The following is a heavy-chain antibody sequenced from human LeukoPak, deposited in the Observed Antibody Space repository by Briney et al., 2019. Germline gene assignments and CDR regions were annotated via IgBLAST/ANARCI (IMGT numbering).Heavy chain of an antibody. D-gene: IGHD2-8*01. V-gene: IGHV3-30*04. J-gene: IGHJ6*03. CDR3: AREGRYCTNGVCYTNHYYYMDV. Sequence: GGSLRLSCAASGFTFSNYAMHWVRQAPGKGLEWVAVISYDGSNKYYADSVKGRFTISRDNSKNTLYLQMNSLRAEDTAVYYCAREGRYCTNGVCYTNHYYYMDVWGKGTTVTVSS. CDR1: GFTFSNYA. CDR2: ISYDGSNK.